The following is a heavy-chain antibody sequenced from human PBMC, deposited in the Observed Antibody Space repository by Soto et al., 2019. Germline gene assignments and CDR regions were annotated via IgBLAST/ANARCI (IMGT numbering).Heavy chain of an antibody. CDR2: IIPIFGTA. CDR1: GGTFSSYA. Sequence: ASVKVSCEASGGTFSSYAISWVRQAPGQGLEWMGGIIPIFGTANYAQKFQGRVTITADESTSTAYMELSSLRSEDTAVYYCARYLGQQLVSLYGMDVWGQGTTVTVSS. CDR3: ARYLGQQLVSLYGMDV. V-gene: IGHV1-69*13. D-gene: IGHD6-13*01. J-gene: IGHJ6*02.